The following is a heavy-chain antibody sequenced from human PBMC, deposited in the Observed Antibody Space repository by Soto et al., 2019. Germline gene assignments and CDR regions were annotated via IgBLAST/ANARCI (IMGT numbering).Heavy chain of an antibody. Sequence: GGSLRLSCAASGFTFSSYAMHWVRQAPGKGLEWVAVISYDGSNKYYADSVKGRFTISTDNSKNTLYLQMNSLRAEDTAVYYCARGGSYYDFWSGYYGYNWFDPWGQGTLVTVSS. V-gene: IGHV3-30-3*01. D-gene: IGHD3-3*01. CDR2: ISYDGSNK. CDR1: GFTFSSYA. J-gene: IGHJ5*02. CDR3: ARGGSYYDFWSGYYGYNWFDP.